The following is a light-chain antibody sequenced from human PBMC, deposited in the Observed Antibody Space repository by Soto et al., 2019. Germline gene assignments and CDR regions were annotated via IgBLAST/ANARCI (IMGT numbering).Light chain of an antibody. V-gene: IGKV1-33*01. CDR1: QDISNY. CDR2: DAS. J-gene: IGKJ1*01. Sequence: DIQMTQSPSSLSASVGDRVTITCQASQDISNYLNWYQQKPGKAPKLLIYDASNLEKGVPSRFSGSGSRTDFTFTIRSLQPEDIATYYCQQYDNLPRTFGQGTKVEIK. CDR3: QQYDNLPRT.